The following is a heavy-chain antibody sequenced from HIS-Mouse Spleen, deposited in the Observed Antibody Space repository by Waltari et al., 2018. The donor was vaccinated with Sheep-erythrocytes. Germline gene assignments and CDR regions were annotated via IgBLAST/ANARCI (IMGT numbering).Heavy chain of an antibody. D-gene: IGHD3-3*01. CDR1: GYSISSGYY. CDR2: TYHSGST. V-gene: IGHV4-38-2*02. J-gene: IGHJ3*02. CDR3: ARVAPYYDFWSGYYIDGAFDI. Sequence: QVQLQESGPGLVKPSETLSLTCTVSGYSISSGYYWGWLRQPPGKGLEWIGSTYHSGSTYYTPSLKSRVTISVDTSKNQFSLKLSSVTAADTAVYYCARVAPYYDFWSGYYIDGAFDIWGQGTMVTVSS.